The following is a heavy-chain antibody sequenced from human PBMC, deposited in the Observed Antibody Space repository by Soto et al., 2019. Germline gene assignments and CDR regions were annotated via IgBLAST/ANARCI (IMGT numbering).Heavy chain of an antibody. V-gene: IGHV3-23*01. Sequence: GGSLRLSCAASGFTFSSYAMSWVRQAPGKGLEWVSAISGSGGSTYYADSVKGRFTISRDNSKNTLYLQMNSLRAEDTAVYYCAKDQRGSTSWPYYYYGMDVWGQGTTVTVSS. CDR3: AKDQRGSTSWPYYYYGMDV. D-gene: IGHD2-2*01. CDR2: ISGSGGST. CDR1: GFTFSSYA. J-gene: IGHJ6*02.